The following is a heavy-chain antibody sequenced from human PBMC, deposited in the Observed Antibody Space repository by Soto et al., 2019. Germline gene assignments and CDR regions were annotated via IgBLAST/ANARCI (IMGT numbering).Heavy chain of an antibody. J-gene: IGHJ5*02. D-gene: IGHD3-22*01. CDR2: IKQDGSEK. V-gene: IGHV3-7*01. CDR1: GFTFSSYW. Sequence: PGGSLRLSCAASGFTFSSYWMSWVRQAPGKGLEWVANIKQDGSEKYYVDSVKGRFTISRDNAKNSLYLQMNSLRAEDTAVYYCARVTMIVVAPHNINWFDPWGQGTLVTVSS. CDR3: ARVTMIVVAPHNINWFDP.